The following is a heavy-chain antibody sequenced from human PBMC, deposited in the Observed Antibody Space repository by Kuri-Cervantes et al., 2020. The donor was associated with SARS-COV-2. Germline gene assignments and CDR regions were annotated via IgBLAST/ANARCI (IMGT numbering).Heavy chain of an antibody. CDR3: ARESIAVADTYTENKFDY. J-gene: IGHJ4*02. CDR2: IKQDGSEK. V-gene: IGHV3-7*01. D-gene: IGHD6-19*01. CDR1: GFTFSSYW. Sequence: GESLKISCAASGFTFSSYWMSWVRQAPGKGLEWVANIKQDGSEKYYVDSVKGRFTISRDNAKNSLYLQMNSLRAEDTAVYYCARESIAVADTYTENKFDYWGQGTLVTVSS.